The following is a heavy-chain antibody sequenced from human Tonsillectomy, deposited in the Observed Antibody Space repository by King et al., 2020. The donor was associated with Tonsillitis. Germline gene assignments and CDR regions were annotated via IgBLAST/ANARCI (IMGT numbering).Heavy chain of an antibody. CDR2: IYTSGST. Sequence: VQLQESGPGLVKPSQTLSLTCTVSGGSISSGSYYWSWIRQPAGKGLEWVGHIYTSGSTNYNPPLKSRVTISVDTSKNQFSLRLSSVTAADTAVYYCARVLARAWFDPWGQGTLVTVSS. D-gene: IGHD6-13*01. J-gene: IGHJ5*02. CDR1: GGSISSGSYY. CDR3: ARVLARAWFDP. V-gene: IGHV4-61*02.